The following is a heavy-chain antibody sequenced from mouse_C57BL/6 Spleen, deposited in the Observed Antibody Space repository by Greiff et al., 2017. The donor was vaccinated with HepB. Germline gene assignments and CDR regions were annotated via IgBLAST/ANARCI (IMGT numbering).Heavy chain of an antibody. V-gene: IGHV10-3*01. CDR2: IRSKSSNYAT. CDR3: VRERAAQATLDY. J-gene: IGHJ2*01. D-gene: IGHD3-2*02. CDR1: GFTFNTYA. Sequence: DAGGGLVQPKGSLKLSCAASGFTFNTYAMHWVRQAPGKGLEWVARIRSKSSNYATYYADSVKDRFTISRDDSQSMLYLQMNNLKTEDTAMYYCVRERAAQATLDYWGQGTTLTVSS.